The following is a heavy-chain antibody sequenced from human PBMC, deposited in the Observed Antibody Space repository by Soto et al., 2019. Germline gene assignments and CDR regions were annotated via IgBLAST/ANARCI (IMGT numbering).Heavy chain of an antibody. J-gene: IGHJ6*03. V-gene: IGHV4-30-2*01. CDR1: GGSISSGGYS. D-gene: IGHD3-10*01. Sequence: SETLSLTCAVSGGSISSGGYSWSWIRQPPGKGLEWIGYIYHSGSTNYNPSLKSRVTISVDTSKNQFSLKLSSVTAADTAVYYCARDRWRYYYGSGSYYNSHDQYYYYHMDVWGKGTTVTVSS. CDR3: ARDRWRYYYGSGSYYNSHDQYYYYHMDV. CDR2: IYHSGST.